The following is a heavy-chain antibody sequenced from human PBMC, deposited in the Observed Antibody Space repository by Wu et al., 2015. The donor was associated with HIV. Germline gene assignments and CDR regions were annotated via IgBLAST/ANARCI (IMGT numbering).Heavy chain of an antibody. J-gene: IGHJ4*02. CDR3: ARVGCSPTSCWYYFDY. Sequence: QVQLVQSGAEVKKSGASLKVSCKASGYAFKTYGMSWLRQAPGQGLEWLGWISAYNENKKFAQKFQGRVTLTTDTSTSTGYMELRSLRSDDTAVYYCARVGCSPTSCWYYFDYWGQGTRVAVSS. D-gene: IGHD2-2*01. CDR1: GYAFKTYG. V-gene: IGHV1-18*01. CDR2: ISAYNENK.